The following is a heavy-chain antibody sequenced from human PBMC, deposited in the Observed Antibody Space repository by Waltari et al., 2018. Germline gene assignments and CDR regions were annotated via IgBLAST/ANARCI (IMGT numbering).Heavy chain of an antibody. V-gene: IGHV1-46*01. CDR1: GYTFTSYY. J-gene: IGHJ6*02. CDR2: INPSGGST. D-gene: IGHD1-26*01. CDR3: ARPGALDYYYYGMDV. Sequence: QVQLVQSGAEVKKPGASVKVSCKASGYTFTSYYMHWVRQAPGKGLEWMGIINPSGGSTSYAQKFQGRVTMTRDTSTSTVYMELSSLRSEDTAVYYCARPGALDYYYYGMDVWGQGTTVTVSS.